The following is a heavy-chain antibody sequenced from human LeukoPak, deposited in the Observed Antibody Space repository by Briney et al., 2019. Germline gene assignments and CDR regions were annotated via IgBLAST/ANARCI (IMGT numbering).Heavy chain of an antibody. CDR2: INPSGDNT. CDR3: ARALRDGYNRYYFDY. J-gene: IGHJ4*02. D-gene: IGHD5-24*01. V-gene: IGHV1-46*01. Sequence: ASVKVSCKASGYTFTNNFMHWVRQAPGQGLEWMGIINPSGDNTWYAQKFQGRVTMTRDMATSTDYMEVSSLRSEDTAVYYCARALRDGYNRYYFDYWGQGTLVTVSS. CDR1: GYTFTNNF.